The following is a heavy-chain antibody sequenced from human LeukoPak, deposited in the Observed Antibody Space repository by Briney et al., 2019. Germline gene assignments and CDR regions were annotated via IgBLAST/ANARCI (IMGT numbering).Heavy chain of an antibody. CDR2: IHGGDSSGVTT. CDR3: AKTRELLYEDDAFDI. J-gene: IGHJ3*02. V-gene: IGHV3-23*01. CDR1: GFTLYHYG. D-gene: IGHD1-26*01. Sequence: GGSLRLSCAASGFTLYHYGMSWVRQAPGKRLEWVSSIHGGDSSGVTTFYADSVKGRFTISRDNSKNTLYLQMNSLRAEDTAVYYCAKTRELLYEDDAFDIWGQGTMVTVSS.